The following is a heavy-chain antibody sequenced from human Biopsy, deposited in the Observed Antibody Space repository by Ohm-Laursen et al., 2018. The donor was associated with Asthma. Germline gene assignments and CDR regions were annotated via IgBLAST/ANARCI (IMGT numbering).Heavy chain of an antibody. CDR3: ARGPELDV. Sequence: GTLSLTCDVYPGSFSGFFWTWIRQSPGKGLEWIGETNERGVTNNNPSLKSRVIISIDTYWNRVSLKLTSVTATDTAVYYCARGPELDVWGQGTTVTVSS. V-gene: IGHV4-34*01. CDR2: TNERGVT. J-gene: IGHJ6*02. CDR1: PGSFSGFF.